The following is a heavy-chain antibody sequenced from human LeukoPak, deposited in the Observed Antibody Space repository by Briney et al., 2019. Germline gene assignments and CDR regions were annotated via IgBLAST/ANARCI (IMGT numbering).Heavy chain of an antibody. CDR1: GFTFSSYA. J-gene: IGHJ4*02. D-gene: IGHD3-16*01. CDR2: IGGSGGNT. Sequence: PGGSLRLSCAASGFTFSSYAMNWVRRAPGKGLEWVSSIGGSGGNTYYADSVKGRFTISRDNFKSTLYLQMNSLRAEDTAVYYCAKALGPGSNYFDYWGQGTLVTVSS. V-gene: IGHV3-23*01. CDR3: AKALGPGSNYFDY.